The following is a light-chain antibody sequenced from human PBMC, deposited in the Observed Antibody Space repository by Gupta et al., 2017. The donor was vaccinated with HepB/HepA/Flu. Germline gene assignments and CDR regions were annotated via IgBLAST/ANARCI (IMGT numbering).Light chain of an antibody. CDR1: QSISNW. CDR3: QEYSSSSWT. V-gene: IGKV1-5*03. J-gene: IGKJ1*01. CDR2: KAS. Sequence: DNKMTPSPSTLSASVGDRVTITCRASQSISNWLAWYQQKPGKAPNLLIYKASNLESGVPSRFSGSGSGTEFTLTISRLQPDDFATYYCQEYSSSSWTFGQGTKVEIK.